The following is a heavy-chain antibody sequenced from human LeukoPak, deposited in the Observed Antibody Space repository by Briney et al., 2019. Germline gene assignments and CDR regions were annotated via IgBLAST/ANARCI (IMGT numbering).Heavy chain of an antibody. CDR3: ANADPVTRGFDY. V-gene: IGHV3-23*01. CDR2: ISGGGGNT. Sequence: GASLRLSCAASGFTLWNYAMSWVPPAPGEGGGGVSTISGGGGNTYYADSVKGRFTISRDNSKNTLYLQMNSLRAEDTAVYYCANADPVTRGFDYWGQGSLVTVSS. J-gene: IGHJ4*02. D-gene: IGHD4-11*01. CDR1: GFTLWNYA.